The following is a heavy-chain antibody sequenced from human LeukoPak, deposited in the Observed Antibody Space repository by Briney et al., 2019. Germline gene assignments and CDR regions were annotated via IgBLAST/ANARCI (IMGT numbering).Heavy chain of an antibody. J-gene: IGHJ4*02. Sequence: ASVKVSCTASGYTFTSYGISWVRQAPGQGLEWMGWISAYNGNTNYAQKLQGRVTMTTDTSTSTAYMELRSLRSDDTAVYYCARAARTGYNWNDDYFDYWGQGTLVTVSS. CDR3: ARAARTGYNWNDDYFDY. CDR1: GYTFTSYG. CDR2: ISAYNGNT. V-gene: IGHV1-18*01. D-gene: IGHD1-20*01.